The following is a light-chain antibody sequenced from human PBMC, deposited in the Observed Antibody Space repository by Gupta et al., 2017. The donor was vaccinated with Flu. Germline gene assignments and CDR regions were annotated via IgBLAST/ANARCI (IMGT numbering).Light chain of an antibody. CDR3: SSYTSSSTVV. CDR1: SSDVGYYNY. J-gene: IGLJ2*01. V-gene: IGLV2-14*03. Sequence: TSSDVGYYNYVSWYQQHPGKAPKLMIYDVTNRPSGVSNRFSGSKSGNTASLTISGLQAEDEADYYCSSYTSSSTVVFGGGTKLTVL. CDR2: DVT.